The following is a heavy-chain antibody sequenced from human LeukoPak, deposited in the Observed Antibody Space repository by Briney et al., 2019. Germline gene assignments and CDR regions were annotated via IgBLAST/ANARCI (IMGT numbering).Heavy chain of an antibody. V-gene: IGHV4-59*01. J-gene: IGHJ3*02. Sequence: PSETLSLTCAVYGGSFSGYYWSWIRQPPGKGLEWIGDIYYSGSTNYNPSLKSRVTISVDTFKNQFSLKLSSVTAADTAVYYCARDGGDLDIWGQGTMVTVSS. CDR3: ARDGGDLDI. CDR2: IYYSGST. D-gene: IGHD3-16*01. CDR1: GGSFSGYY.